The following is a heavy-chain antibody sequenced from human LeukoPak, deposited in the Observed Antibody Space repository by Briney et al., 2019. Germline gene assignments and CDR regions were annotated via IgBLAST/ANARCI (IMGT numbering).Heavy chain of an antibody. CDR3: ARAATVRGEPDY. V-gene: IGHV1-2*02. CDR2: INPNSGGT. D-gene: IGHD3-10*01. Sequence: ASVKVSCKASGYTFTGYYMHWMRQAPGQGLEWMGWINPNSGGTNYAQKFQGRVTMTRDTSISTAYMELSRLRSDDTAVYYCARAATVRGEPDYWGQGTLVTVSS. J-gene: IGHJ4*02. CDR1: GYTFTGYY.